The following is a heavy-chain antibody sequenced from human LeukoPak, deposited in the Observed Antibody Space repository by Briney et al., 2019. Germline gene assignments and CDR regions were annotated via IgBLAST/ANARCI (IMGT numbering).Heavy chain of an antibody. Sequence: GGSLRLSCAASGFTFSSYGMGWVRQAPGKGLEWVSDISGSGGSTYYADSVKGRFTISRDNSKNTLYLQINSLRAEDTAVYYCARSLGYYDSSDSQGYWGQGTLVTVSS. CDR1: GFTFSSYG. D-gene: IGHD3-22*01. CDR3: ARSLGYYDSSDSQGY. V-gene: IGHV3-23*01. CDR2: ISGSGGST. J-gene: IGHJ4*02.